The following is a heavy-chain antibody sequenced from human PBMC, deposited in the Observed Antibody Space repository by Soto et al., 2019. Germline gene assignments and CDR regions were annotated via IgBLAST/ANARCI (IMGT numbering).Heavy chain of an antibody. CDR2: IKQDGSEK. Sequence: GGSLRLSCAASGFTFSSYWMSWVRPAPGKGLEWVANIKQDGSEKYYVDSVKGRFTISRDNAKNSLYLQMNSLRAEDTAVYYCARDEITPLDDYYMDVRGKGTTVTVSS. J-gene: IGHJ6*03. CDR1: GFTFSSYW. V-gene: IGHV3-7*05. CDR3: ARDEITPLDDYYMDV. D-gene: IGHD3-16*01.